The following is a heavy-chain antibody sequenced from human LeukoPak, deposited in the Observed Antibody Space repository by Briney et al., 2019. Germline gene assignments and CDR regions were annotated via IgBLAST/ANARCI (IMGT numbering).Heavy chain of an antibody. CDR3: AVDAFDI. CDR1: GFTFNDYG. Sequence: GGSLRLSCAASGFTFNDYGMSWVRQAPGKGLEWVAVISYDGSNKYYADSVKGRFTISRDNSKNTLYLQMNSLRAEDTAVYYCAVDAFDIWGQGTMVTVSS. J-gene: IGHJ3*02. V-gene: IGHV3-30*03. CDR2: ISYDGSNK.